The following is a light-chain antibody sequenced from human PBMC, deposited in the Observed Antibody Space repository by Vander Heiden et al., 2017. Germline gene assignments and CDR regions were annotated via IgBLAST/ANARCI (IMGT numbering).Light chain of an antibody. V-gene: IGKV1-17*03. CDR1: QGISNY. Sequence: DIQMTQSPSAMSASVGDRVTITCRASQGISNYLAWFQQKPGKVPSRFSGSGSGTEFTLTISSLQAEDFATYYCLQHNSYTFGQGTKLEIK. J-gene: IGKJ2*01. CDR3: LQHNSYT.